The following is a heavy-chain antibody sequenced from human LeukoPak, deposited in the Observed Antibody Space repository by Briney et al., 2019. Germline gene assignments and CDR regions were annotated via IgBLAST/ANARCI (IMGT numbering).Heavy chain of an antibody. CDR3: SRDHPRLRDAFDI. D-gene: IGHD5/OR15-5a*01. CDR1: GFTFSSYG. CDR2: IWYDGSNK. V-gene: IGHV3-33*01. J-gene: IGHJ3*02. Sequence: GGSLRLSCAASGFTFSSYGMHWVRQAPGKGLEWVGVIWYDGSNKNYADCVKGRFTGSRDNSKNTGYVQMNSRRAEDTAVYYCSRDHPRLRDAFDIWGEGTMVTVSS.